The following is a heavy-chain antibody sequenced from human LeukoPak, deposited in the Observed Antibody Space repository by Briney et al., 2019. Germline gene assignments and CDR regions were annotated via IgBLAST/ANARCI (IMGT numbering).Heavy chain of an antibody. CDR3: AKRTIFGVVYRPPDY. Sequence: PGGSLRLSCAASGFDFSSYAMSWVRQAPGKGLEWVSVISNSGGTTYYADSVKGRFTISRDNSKNTLYLQMNSLRAEDTAVYYCAKRTIFGVVYRPPDYWGQGTLVTVSS. CDR1: GFDFSSYA. CDR2: ISNSGGTT. J-gene: IGHJ4*02. D-gene: IGHD3-3*01. V-gene: IGHV3-23*01.